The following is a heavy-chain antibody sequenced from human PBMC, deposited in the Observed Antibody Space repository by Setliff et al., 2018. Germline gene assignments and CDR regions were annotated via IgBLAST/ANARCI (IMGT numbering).Heavy chain of an antibody. CDR3: ARSPANGGHDAFDI. J-gene: IGHJ3*02. CDR1: AFPFSIYS. Sequence: GSLRLSCTASAFPFSIYSMHWVRQAPGKGLEWVSSISDSSFHIYYRDSVKGRFTISRDNARNSLYLQMNSLRADDTAVYYCARSPANGGHDAFDIWGRGTMVTVSS. CDR2: ISDSSFHI. D-gene: IGHD6-25*01. V-gene: IGHV3-21*01.